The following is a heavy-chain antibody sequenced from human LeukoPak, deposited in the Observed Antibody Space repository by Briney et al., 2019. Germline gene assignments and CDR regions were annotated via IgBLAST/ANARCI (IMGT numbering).Heavy chain of an antibody. D-gene: IGHD2-2*01. J-gene: IGHJ5*02. CDR1: GYTFTSYY. CDR2: INPSGGST. V-gene: IGHV1-46*01. CDR3: ARDRDLVVPAATWFDP. Sequence: ASVKVSCKASGYTFTSYYMHWVRQAPGQGLEWMGTINPSGGSTSYAQKFQGRVTMTRDMSTSTVYMELSSLRSEDTAVYYCARDRDLVVPAATWFDPWGQGTLVTVSS.